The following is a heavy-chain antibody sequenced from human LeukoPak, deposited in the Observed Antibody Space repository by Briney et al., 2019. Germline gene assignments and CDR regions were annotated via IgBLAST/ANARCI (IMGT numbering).Heavy chain of an antibody. D-gene: IGHD4-17*01. Sequence: PGGSLRLSCAASGFTFSSYSMNWVRQAPGKGLEWVSYISSSSSTIYYADSVKGRFTISRDNSKNTLYLQMNSLRAEDTAVYYCAREEAVTTINYYYYYGMDVWGQGTTVTVSS. V-gene: IGHV3-48*01. CDR2: ISSSSSTI. CDR3: AREEAVTTINYYYYYGMDV. CDR1: GFTFSSYS. J-gene: IGHJ6*02.